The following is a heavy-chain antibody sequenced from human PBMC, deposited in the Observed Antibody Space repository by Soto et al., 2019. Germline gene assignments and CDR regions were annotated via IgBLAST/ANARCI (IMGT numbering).Heavy chain of an antibody. CDR3: ASSSTVLLPTAMTGWFDP. CDR2: ITNSGGRT. J-gene: IGHJ5*02. CDR1: GFTFSSYA. V-gene: IGHV3-23*01. Sequence: EVQLLESGGGLVQPGGSLRLSCAASGFTFSSYAMSWVRQAPGKGLGWVSTITNSGGRTYYADSVKGRFAISRDNSKNTLYLQMTSLSPEDTAVYYCASSSTVLLPTAMTGWFDPWGQGTLVTVSS. D-gene: IGHD2-2*01.